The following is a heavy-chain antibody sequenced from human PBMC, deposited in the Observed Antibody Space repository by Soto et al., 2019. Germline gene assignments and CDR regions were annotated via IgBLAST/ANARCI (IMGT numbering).Heavy chain of an antibody. J-gene: IGHJ6*02. D-gene: IGHD2-2*01. CDR2: ISAYNGNT. CDR1: GYTFTSYG. V-gene: IGHV1-18*01. Sequence: ASVKVSCKASGYTFTSYGISWVRQAPGQGLEWMGWISAYNGNTNYAQKLQGRVTMTTDTSTSTAYMELRSLRSDDTAVYYCARELYPLTKWDIVVLPDANYGMDVWGQGTTVTVSS. CDR3: ARELYPLTKWDIVVLPDANYGMDV.